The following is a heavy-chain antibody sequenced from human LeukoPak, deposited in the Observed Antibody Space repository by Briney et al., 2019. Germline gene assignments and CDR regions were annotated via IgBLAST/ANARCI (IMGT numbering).Heavy chain of an antibody. CDR1: GDSMNSHY. J-gene: IGHJ4*02. D-gene: IGHD5-18*01. Sequence: SETLSLTCIVSGDSMNSHYWSWIRQPPGKGLQWIGYISDSGSTNYNPSLKSRVTISVDTSKNQFSLKLNSVTASGTAMYYCARSVVGYDNFDYWGQGTLVTVSS. CDR2: ISDSGST. V-gene: IGHV4-59*08. CDR3: ARSVVGYDNFDY.